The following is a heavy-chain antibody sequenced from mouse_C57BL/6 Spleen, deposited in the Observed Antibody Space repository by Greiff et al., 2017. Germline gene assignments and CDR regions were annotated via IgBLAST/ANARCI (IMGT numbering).Heavy chain of an antibody. J-gene: IGHJ4*01. V-gene: IGHV1-59*01. CDR3: AREGGDY. Sequence: QVQLQQPGAELVRPGTSVKLSCKASGYTFTSYWMHWVKQRPGQGLEWIGEIDPSDSYTNYNQQFKGKATLTVDTSSSTAYMQLSSLTSEVSAVYYCAREGGDYWGQGTSVTVSS. CDR1: GYTFTSYW. CDR2: IDPSDSYT.